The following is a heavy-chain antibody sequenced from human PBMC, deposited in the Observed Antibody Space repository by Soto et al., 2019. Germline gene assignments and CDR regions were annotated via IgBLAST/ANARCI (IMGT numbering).Heavy chain of an antibody. V-gene: IGHV3-23*01. D-gene: IGHD5-18*01. J-gene: IGHJ1*01. CDR3: VRRYSYV. CDR1: GFSFSIFA. Sequence: EVHLLESGGGFLQPGGSLSFSCAASGFSFSIFAMNWVRQAPGKGLEWVSTISSGGGTTPYADSVKGRFTISRDNSQNTVSLQRNSRRAQDTSVNYCVRRYSYVWGPGTLVTVSS. CDR2: ISSGGGTT.